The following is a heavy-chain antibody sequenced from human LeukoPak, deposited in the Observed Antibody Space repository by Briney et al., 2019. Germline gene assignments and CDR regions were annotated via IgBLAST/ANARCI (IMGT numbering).Heavy chain of an antibody. CDR3: ARDVRRSTVTTGWFDP. V-gene: IGHV4-59*01. D-gene: IGHD4-17*01. CDR2: IYYSGST. CDR1: GGSISIYY. J-gene: IGHJ5*02. Sequence: SETLSLTCTVSGGSISIYYWSWIRQPPGKGLEWIGYIYYSGSTNYNPSLKSRVTISVDTSKNQFSLKLSSVTAADTAVYYCARDVRRSTVTTGWFDPWGQGTLVTVSS.